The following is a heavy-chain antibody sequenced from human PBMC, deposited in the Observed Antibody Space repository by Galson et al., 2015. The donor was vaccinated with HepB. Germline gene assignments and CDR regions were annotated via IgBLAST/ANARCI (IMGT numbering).Heavy chain of an antibody. Sequence: ETLSLTCAVYGGSFSGYYWSWIRQPPGKGLEWIGEINHSGSTNYNPSLKSRVTISVDTSKNQFSLKLSSVTAADTAVYYCARKGARGGRGLPAAIWGQGSLVTVSS. D-gene: IGHD2-2*01. V-gene: IGHV4-34*01. CDR3: ARKGARGGRGLPAAI. CDR1: GGSFSGYY. J-gene: IGHJ4*02. CDR2: INHSGST.